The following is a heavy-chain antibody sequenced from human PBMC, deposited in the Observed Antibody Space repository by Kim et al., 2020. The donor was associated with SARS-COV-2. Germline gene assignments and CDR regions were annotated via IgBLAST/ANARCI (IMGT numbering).Heavy chain of an antibody. D-gene: IGHD3-10*01. CDR2: IYYSGST. CDR1: GGSISSSSYY. CDR3: ARRITMVRGVIITPFD. Sequence: SETLSLTCTVSGGSISSSSYYWGWIRQPPGKGLEWIGSIYYSGSTYYNPSLKCRVTISVDTSKNQFSLKLSSVTAADTAVYYCARRITMVRGVIITPFD. J-gene: IGHJ4*01. V-gene: IGHV4-39*01.